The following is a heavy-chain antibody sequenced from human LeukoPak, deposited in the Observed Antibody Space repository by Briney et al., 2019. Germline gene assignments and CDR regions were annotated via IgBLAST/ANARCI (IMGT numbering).Heavy chain of an antibody. J-gene: IGHJ4*02. CDR3: ARMNYVSSGWGAPFDD. D-gene: IGHD3-16*01. V-gene: IGHV3-48*04. CDR1: GFTLSSHA. Sequence: GGSLRLSCAAYGFTLSSHAMDWVRQAPGKGREWVSYISPSSARIDYAGPVRGRFTISRDNAKRSLYLQVSSLRAEDTAVYYCARMNYVSSGWGAPFDDWGQGTLVTVSS. CDR2: ISPSSARI.